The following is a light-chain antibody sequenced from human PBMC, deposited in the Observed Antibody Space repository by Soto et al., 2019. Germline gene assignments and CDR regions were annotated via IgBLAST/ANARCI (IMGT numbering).Light chain of an antibody. CDR3: SSYTSSPVV. V-gene: IGLV2-14*01. J-gene: IGLJ1*01. CDR2: DVS. CDR1: SSDVGGYNY. Sequence: QSALTQPASVSGSPGQSITISCTGTSSDVGGYNYVSWYQQHPGKAPKLMIYDVSNRPSGVSNRFSGPKSGNTASLTISGLQAEDEADYYCSSYTSSPVVFGTGTKLTVL.